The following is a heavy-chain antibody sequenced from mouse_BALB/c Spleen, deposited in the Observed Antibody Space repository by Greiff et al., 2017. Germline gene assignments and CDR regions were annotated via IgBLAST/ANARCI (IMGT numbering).Heavy chain of an antibody. CDR1: GFTFSDYG. V-gene: IGHV5-15*02. CDR2: ISNLAYSI. CDR3: ARDRSTALDY. Sequence: EVKLEESGGGLVQPGGSRKLSCAASGFTFSDYGMAWVRQAPGKGPEWVAFISNLAYSIYYADTVTGRCTISRENAKNTLYLEMSSLRSEDTAMYYCARDRSTALDYWGQGTTLTVSS. J-gene: IGHJ2*01. D-gene: IGHD1-2*01.